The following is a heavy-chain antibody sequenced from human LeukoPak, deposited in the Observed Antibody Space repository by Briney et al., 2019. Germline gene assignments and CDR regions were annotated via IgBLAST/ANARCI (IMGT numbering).Heavy chain of an antibody. V-gene: IGHV3-49*04. J-gene: IGHJ4*02. CDR3: TRARTYNSCWYYFDF. CDR1: GFTFGDYV. D-gene: IGHD6-13*01. CDR2: IRSNAYGGTQ. Sequence: GGSLRLSCTASGFTFGDYVMSWVRQAPGKGLEREGFIRSNAYGGTQEYAASVKCRFTISRDDSRSIAYLQMNSLQTEDSAVYYCTRARTYNSCWYYFDFWGQGTLVTVSS.